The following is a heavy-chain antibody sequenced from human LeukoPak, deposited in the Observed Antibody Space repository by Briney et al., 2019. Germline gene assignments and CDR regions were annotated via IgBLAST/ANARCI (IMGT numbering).Heavy chain of an antibody. Sequence: PGGSLRLSCAASGFTFSSYAMSWVRQAPGKGLECVSAFSGSGGDTYYADSVKGRFTTSRDNSKNTLYLQMNSLRAEDTAVYYCAKSGYNRFDYWGQGTLVTVSS. J-gene: IGHJ4*02. CDR1: GFTFSSYA. CDR2: FSGSGGDT. D-gene: IGHD5-24*01. V-gene: IGHV3-23*01. CDR3: AKSGYNRFDY.